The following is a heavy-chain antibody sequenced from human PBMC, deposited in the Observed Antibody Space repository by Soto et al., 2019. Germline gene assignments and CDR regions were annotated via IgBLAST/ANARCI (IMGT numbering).Heavy chain of an antibody. CDR1: GFSFSFYE. V-gene: IGHV3-48*03. Sequence: GGSLRLSCAASGFSFSFYEMNWVRQAPGKGLEWISYISTSGSTIYYADSVKGRFTISRDNSKNTLYLQMNSLRAEDTAVYYCAKADPPGYSSGWSEFDYWGQGTLVTSPQ. CDR2: ISTSGSTI. J-gene: IGHJ4*02. D-gene: IGHD6-19*01. CDR3: AKADPPGYSSGWSEFDY.